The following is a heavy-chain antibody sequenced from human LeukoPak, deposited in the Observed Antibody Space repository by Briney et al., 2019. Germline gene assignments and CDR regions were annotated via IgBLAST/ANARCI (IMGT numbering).Heavy chain of an antibody. Sequence: GGSLRLSCAASGFTVSSNYMSWVRQAPGKGLEWVSVIYSGGSTYYADSVKGRFTISRDNSKNTLYLQMNSLRAEDTAAYYCARDRGYSSSWYDYWGQGTLVTVSS. D-gene: IGHD6-13*01. CDR3: ARDRGYSSSWYDY. CDR1: GFTVSSNY. CDR2: IYSGGST. J-gene: IGHJ4*02. V-gene: IGHV3-53*01.